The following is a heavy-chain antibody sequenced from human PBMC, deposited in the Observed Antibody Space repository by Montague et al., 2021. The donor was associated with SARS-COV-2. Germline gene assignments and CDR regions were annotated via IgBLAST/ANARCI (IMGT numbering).Heavy chain of an antibody. D-gene: IGHD3-3*01. V-gene: IGHV4-34*01. Sequence: SETLSLTCAISGGSFSNYYWSWIRQPPGRGLEWIGEVNQSGTTIYNPSLKSRVTISVDTSKNQFSLKLSSVTAADTAVYYCASQVPDFWSGIDYWGQGTLVTVSS. J-gene: IGHJ4*02. CDR3: ASQVPDFWSGIDY. CDR1: GGSFSNYY. CDR2: VNQSGTT.